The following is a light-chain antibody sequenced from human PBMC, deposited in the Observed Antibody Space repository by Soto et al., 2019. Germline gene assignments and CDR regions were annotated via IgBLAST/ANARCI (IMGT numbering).Light chain of an antibody. Sequence: QSVLTQPPSVSSAPGQKVTISCSGSSSNIGDDYVSWYQQFPGKAPRLLIYDDDKRPSGIPDRFSGSKSGTAATLEITGLQTGDEADYYCGTWDXXXSGGVFGGGTKVTVL. CDR3: GTWDXXXSGGV. CDR1: SSNIGDDY. V-gene: IGLV1-51*01. CDR2: DDD. J-gene: IGLJ3*02.